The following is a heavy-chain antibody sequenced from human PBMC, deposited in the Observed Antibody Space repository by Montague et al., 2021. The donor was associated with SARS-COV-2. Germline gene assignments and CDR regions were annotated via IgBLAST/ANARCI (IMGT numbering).Heavy chain of an antibody. D-gene: IGHD3-9*01. J-gene: IGHJ3*02. V-gene: IGHV4-59*13. CDR2: IYYSGST. Sequence: SETLSLTCTVSGGSISSYYWSWIRQPPGKGLEWIGYIYYSGSTNYNPSLKSRVTISVDTSKNQFSLKLSSVTAADTAVYYCARVGVPYYDILTGYYSEGSDAFDIWGQGTMVTVSS. CDR3: ARVGVPYYDILTGYYSEGSDAFDI. CDR1: GGSISSYY.